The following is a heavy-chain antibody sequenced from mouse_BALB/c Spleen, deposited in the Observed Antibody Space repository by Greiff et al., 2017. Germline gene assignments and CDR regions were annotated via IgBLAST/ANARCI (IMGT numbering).Heavy chain of an antibody. CDR1: GYNFTSYW. CDR3: ARLYGNYDYAMDY. V-gene: IGHV1-55*01. J-gene: IGHJ4*01. CDR2: IYPGSGST. D-gene: IGHD2-10*02. Sequence: VQLQQPGAELVKPGTSVKLSCKASGYNFTSYWINWVKLRPGQGLEWIGDIYPGSGSTNYNEKFKSKATLTVDTSSSTAYMQLSSLASEDSALYYCARLYGNYDYAMDYWGQGTSVTVSS.